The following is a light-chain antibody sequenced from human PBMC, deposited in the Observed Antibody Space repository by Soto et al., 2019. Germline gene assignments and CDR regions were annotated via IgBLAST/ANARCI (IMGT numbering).Light chain of an antibody. CDR3: SSFTSNRIDV. J-gene: IGLJ1*01. V-gene: IGLV2-14*03. CDR1: HNDIGTYDY. CDR2: GVT. Sequence: QSALTQPTSVSGSPGQSITISCTGNHNDIGTYDYVSWYQQHPGRAPRLLIHGVTTRPSGISDRFSASKSGLTASLTISGLQPEDEADYYCSSFTSNRIDVVGPGTKVTVL.